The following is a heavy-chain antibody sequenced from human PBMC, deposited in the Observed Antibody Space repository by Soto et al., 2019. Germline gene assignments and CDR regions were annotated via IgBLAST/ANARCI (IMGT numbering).Heavy chain of an antibody. D-gene: IGHD3-16*01. J-gene: IGHJ5*02. CDR2: IIPIFGTA. Sequence: QVQLVQSGAEVKKPGSSVKVSCKASGGTFSSYAISWVRQAPGQGLEWMGGIIPIFGTANYAQKFQGRVTITADESTSTAYLELSSLRPEDTAVSYCARDPGGGWFDPWGQGTLVTVSS. CDR3: ARDPGGGWFDP. V-gene: IGHV1-69*12. CDR1: GGTFSSYA.